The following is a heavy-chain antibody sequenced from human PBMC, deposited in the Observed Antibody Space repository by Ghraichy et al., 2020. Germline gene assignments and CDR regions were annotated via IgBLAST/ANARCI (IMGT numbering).Heavy chain of an antibody. CDR3: VSFGGNSGQDY. V-gene: IGHV3-21*01. CDR2: ISSSGSHM. Sequence: GESLRLSCAATASGFTLSSYSMNWVRQAPGEGLEWVATISSSGSHMYYADSVKGRFTISRDNAKNSLSLQMNSLRAEDTAVYYCVSFGGNSGQDYWGQGTLVTVSS. J-gene: IGHJ4*02. D-gene: IGHD4-23*01. CDR1: GFTLSSYS.